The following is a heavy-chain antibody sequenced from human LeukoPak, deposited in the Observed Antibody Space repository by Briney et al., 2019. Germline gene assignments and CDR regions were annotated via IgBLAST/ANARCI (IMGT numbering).Heavy chain of an antibody. Sequence: GGSLRLSCAASGFTFSSYSMNWVRQAPGKGLEWVSYISSSSSTIYYADSVKGRFTISRDNAKNSLYLQMNSLRAEDTAVYYCANGAFRLYYIDVWGKGTTATVSS. V-gene: IGHV3-48*04. CDR3: ANGAFRLYYIDV. J-gene: IGHJ6*03. D-gene: IGHD2-8*01. CDR2: ISSSSSTI. CDR1: GFTFSSYS.